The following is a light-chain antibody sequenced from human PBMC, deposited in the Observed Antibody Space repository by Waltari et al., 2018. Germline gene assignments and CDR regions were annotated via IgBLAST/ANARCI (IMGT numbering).Light chain of an antibody. Sequence: EIVLTRSPGTLSFSPGERATLSCRASQSVGRSLAWYQQKPGQAPRLLIYGASIRATGIPDRFSGGGSGTDFSLTISRLEPEDFAAYHCQHYVRLPVTFGQGTKVEIK. CDR3: QHYVRLPVT. V-gene: IGKV3-20*01. J-gene: IGKJ1*01. CDR1: QSVGRS. CDR2: GAS.